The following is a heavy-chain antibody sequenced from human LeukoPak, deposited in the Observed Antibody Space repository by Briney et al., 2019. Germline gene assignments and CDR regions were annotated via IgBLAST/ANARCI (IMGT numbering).Heavy chain of an antibody. D-gene: IGHD4-17*01. CDR2: ISGSGGST. CDR1: GSTLSSYS. J-gene: IGHJ4*02. V-gene: IGHV3-23*01. Sequence: GGSLRLSCAASGSTLSSYSMNWVRQAPGKGLEWVSAISGSGGSTYYADSVKGRFTISRDNSKNTLYLQMNSLRAEDTAVYYCAKGGDGDYVSIDYWGQGTLVTVSS. CDR3: AKGGDGDYVSIDY.